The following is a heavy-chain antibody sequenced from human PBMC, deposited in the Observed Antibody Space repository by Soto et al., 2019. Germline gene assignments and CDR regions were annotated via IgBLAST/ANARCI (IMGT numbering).Heavy chain of an antibody. J-gene: IGHJ4*02. D-gene: IGHD3-16*02. CDR1: GYTFTSYG. V-gene: IGHV1-18*01. CDR3: ARDRDYIWGSYRPDIDY. Sequence: ASVKVSCKASGYTFTSYGISWVRQAPGQGLEWMGWISAYNGNTNYAQKLQSRVTMTTDTSTSTAYMELRSLRSDDTAVYYCARDRDYIWGSYRPDIDYWGQGTLVTVS. CDR2: ISAYNGNT.